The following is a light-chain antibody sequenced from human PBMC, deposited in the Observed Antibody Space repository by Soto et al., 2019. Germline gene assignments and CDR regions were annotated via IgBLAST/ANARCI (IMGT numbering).Light chain of an antibody. CDR3: QEYGSSRT. V-gene: IGKV3-20*01. J-gene: IGKJ1*01. Sequence: EVVVTQSPGTLSLSPGERATLSCRASQSVIRPSLAWYQQKPGQAPRLLIYDASSRATGIPDRFSGSGSGTDFALTISRLEPDDFAVYYCQEYGSSRTFGQGTKVEIK. CDR2: DAS. CDR1: QSVIRPS.